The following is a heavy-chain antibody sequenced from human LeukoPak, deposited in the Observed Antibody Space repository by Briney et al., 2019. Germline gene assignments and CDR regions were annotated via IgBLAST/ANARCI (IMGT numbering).Heavy chain of an antibody. CDR1: GGTFSSYA. V-gene: IGHV1-69*05. CDR3: ARGPRIVGATDAFDI. J-gene: IGHJ3*02. Sequence: SVKVSCKASGGTFSSYAISWVRQAPGQGLEWMGGIIPIFGTANYAQKLQGRVTMTTDTSTSTAYMELRSLRSDDTAVYYCARGPRIVGATDAFDIWGQGTMVTVSS. D-gene: IGHD1-26*01. CDR2: IIPIFGTA.